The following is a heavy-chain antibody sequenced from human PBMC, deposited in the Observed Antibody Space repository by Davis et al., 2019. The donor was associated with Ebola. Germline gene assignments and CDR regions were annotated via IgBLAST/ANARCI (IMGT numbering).Heavy chain of an antibody. CDR1: GFTFSSYG. CDR3: ARGGEAYYYDSSGYHLSRYFDL. Sequence: PGGSLRLSCAASGFTFSSYGIHWVRQAPGKGLEWVAFIRSDGINRYYADSVKGRFTISRDNSKNTLYLQMNSLRAEDTAVYYCARGGEAYYYDSSGYHLSRYFDLWGRGTLVTVSS. CDR2: IRSDGINR. D-gene: IGHD3-22*01. V-gene: IGHV3-30*02. J-gene: IGHJ2*01.